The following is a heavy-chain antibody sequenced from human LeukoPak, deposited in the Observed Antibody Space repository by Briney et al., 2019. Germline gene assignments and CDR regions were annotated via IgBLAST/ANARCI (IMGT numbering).Heavy chain of an antibody. CDR2: IIPIFGTT. Sequence: ASVKVSCKASGGTFSSYAISWVRQAPGQGLEWMGGIIPIFGTTNYAQKFQGRVTIATDESATTAYMELSSLRSEDTAVYYCARGAIFGVVNSYHYMDVWGKGTTVTVSS. CDR1: GGTFSSYA. J-gene: IGHJ6*03. V-gene: IGHV1-69*05. D-gene: IGHD3-3*01. CDR3: ARGAIFGVVNSYHYMDV.